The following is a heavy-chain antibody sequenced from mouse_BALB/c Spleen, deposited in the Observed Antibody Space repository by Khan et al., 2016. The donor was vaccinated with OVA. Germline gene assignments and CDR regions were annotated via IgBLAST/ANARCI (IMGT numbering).Heavy chain of an antibody. CDR1: GFSLTSYG. J-gene: IGHJ4*01. CDR3: VKQNHGTLYAVDD. CDR2: IWGDGNT. V-gene: IGHV2-3*01. Sequence: QVQLKESGPGLVAPSQSLSITCTVSGFSLTSYGVSWVRQPPGKGLEWLGVIWGDGNTNYHSTLISRLSISKDDSKSHVFFHLNSLQTSDTATYYCVKQNHGTLYAVDDWGQGTSVTVSS.